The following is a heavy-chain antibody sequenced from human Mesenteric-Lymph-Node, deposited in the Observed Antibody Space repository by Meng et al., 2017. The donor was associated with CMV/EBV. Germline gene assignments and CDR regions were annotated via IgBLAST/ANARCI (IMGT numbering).Heavy chain of an antibody. CDR1: GFTFSSHW. CDR2: IKQDGSEK. D-gene: IGHD2-2*01. J-gene: IGHJ4*02. V-gene: IGHV3-7*01. Sequence: GESLKISCAASGFTFSSHWMSWVRQAPGKGLEWVANIKQDGSEKYYVDSVKGRFTISRDNANNSLYLQMNSLRAEDTAVYYCARQRGGYCSGTDCYSLQATLDYWGQGTLVTVSS. CDR3: ARQRGGYCSGTDCYSLQATLDY.